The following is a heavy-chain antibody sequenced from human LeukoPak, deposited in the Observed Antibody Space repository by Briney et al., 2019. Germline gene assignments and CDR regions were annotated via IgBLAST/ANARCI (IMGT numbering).Heavy chain of an antibody. J-gene: IGHJ6*03. CDR2: IIPIFGTA. Sequence: GASVKVSFKASGGTFSSYAISWVRQAPGQGLEWMGRIIPIFGTANYAQKFQGRVTITTDESTSTAYMGLSSLRSEDTAVYYCARDRYDFWSGYRFPYYYMDVWGKGTTVTVSS. CDR3: ARDRYDFWSGYRFPYYYMDV. CDR1: GGTFSSYA. V-gene: IGHV1-69*05. D-gene: IGHD3-3*01.